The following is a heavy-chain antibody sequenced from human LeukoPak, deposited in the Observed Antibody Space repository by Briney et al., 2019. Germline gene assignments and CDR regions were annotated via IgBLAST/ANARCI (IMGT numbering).Heavy chain of an antibody. V-gene: IGHV3-30*02. D-gene: IGHD3-3*01. J-gene: IGHJ4*02. Sequence: PGGPLRLSCTASGFTFGDYAMSWFRQAPGKGLEWVAFIRYDGSNKYYADSVKGRFTISRDNSKNTLYLQMNSLRAEDTAVYYCVCNTPGVEIDYWGQGTLVTVSS. CDR2: IRYDGSNK. CDR3: VCNTPGVEIDY. CDR1: GFTFGDYA.